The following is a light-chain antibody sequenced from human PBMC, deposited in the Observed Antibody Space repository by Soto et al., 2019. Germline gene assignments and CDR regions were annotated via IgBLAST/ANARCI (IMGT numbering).Light chain of an antibody. V-gene: IGKV3-15*01. CDR2: GAS. CDR1: QSVSSN. CDR3: QQYHNWPLT. J-gene: IGKJ4*01. Sequence: EIVMTQSPATLSVSPGERATLSCRASQSVSSNLAWYQQKPGQAPRLLIYGASTRATGIPARFSGSGSVTEFTLTISSLQYEDFAVYSCQQYHNWPLTFAGGTKVEI.